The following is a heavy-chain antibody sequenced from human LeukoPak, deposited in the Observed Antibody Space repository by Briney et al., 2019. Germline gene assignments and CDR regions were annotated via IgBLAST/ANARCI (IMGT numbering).Heavy chain of an antibody. CDR3: ANGDGFDY. CDR2: IKQDGSET. V-gene: IGHV3-7*01. CDR1: GFTFSTYW. J-gene: IGHJ4*02. Sequence: TGGSLRLSCATSGFTFSTYWMSWVRQAPGKGLEWVANIKQDGSETYYADSVKGRSTIFRDNAKNSLYLQMDSLRVEDTAVYYCANGDGFDYWGQGTLVIVSS. D-gene: IGHD5-24*01.